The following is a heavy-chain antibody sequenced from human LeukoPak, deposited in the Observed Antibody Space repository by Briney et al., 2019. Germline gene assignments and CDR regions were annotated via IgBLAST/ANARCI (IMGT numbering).Heavy chain of an antibody. Sequence: SGTLSLTCVVSGGSISSRNWWSWVRQPPGKGLEWFGEIHQSGSTNYNPSLKNRVTVSVDKSKNQFSLKLSSVTAADTAVYYCARIRGAGADYYYYYMDVWGKGTTVTVSS. J-gene: IGHJ6*03. D-gene: IGHD3-3*01. V-gene: IGHV4-4*02. CDR2: IHQSGST. CDR1: GGSISSRNW. CDR3: ARIRGAGADYYYYYMDV.